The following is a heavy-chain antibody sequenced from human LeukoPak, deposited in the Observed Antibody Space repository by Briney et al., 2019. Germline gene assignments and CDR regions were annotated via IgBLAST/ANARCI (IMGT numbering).Heavy chain of an antibody. Sequence: AGGSLRLSCAASGFTFSSYAMSWVRQAPGKGLEWVSAISGSGGSTYYADSVKGRFTISRDNSKNTLYLQMNSLRAEDTAVYYCAKSSGGRGDPIDYWGQGTLVTVSS. V-gene: IGHV3-23*01. J-gene: IGHJ4*02. CDR1: GFTFSSYA. CDR3: AKSSGGRGDPIDY. CDR2: ISGSGGST.